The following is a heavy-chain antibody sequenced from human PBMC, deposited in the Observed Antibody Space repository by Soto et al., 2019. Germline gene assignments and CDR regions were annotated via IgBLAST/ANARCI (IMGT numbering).Heavy chain of an antibody. V-gene: IGHV3-23*01. D-gene: IGHD4-17*01. J-gene: IGHJ4*02. CDR2: ISGSGSNP. CDR3: ATTASMTIRDGFAH. Sequence: EVQVLESGGGLVQPGGSLRLSCAASGFTFSSYAMSWVRQAPGQGLEWVSAISGSGSNPYYADSVKGRFTISRDNSKNTLYLQMNSLRAEDTALYSCATTASMTIRDGFAHWGQGTLVTVSS. CDR1: GFTFSSYA.